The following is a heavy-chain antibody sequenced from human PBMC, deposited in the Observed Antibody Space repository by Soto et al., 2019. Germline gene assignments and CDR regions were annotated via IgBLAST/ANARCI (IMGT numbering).Heavy chain of an antibody. CDR2: IIPIFGTA. D-gene: IGHD3-16*01. J-gene: IGHJ4*02. Sequence: SVKVSCKASGGTFSSYAISWVRQAPGQGLEWMGGIIPIFGTANYAQKFQGRVTITADESTSTAYMELSSLRSEDTAGYYCARVLVTVLFGGRQQRYYFDYWARGTLDPVSS. CDR1: GGTFSSYA. CDR3: ARVLVTVLFGGRQQRYYFDY. V-gene: IGHV1-69*13.